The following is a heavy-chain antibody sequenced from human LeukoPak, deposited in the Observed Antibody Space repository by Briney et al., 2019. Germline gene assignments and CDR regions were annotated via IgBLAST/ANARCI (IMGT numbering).Heavy chain of an antibody. V-gene: IGHV3-21*01. CDR2: INSSSSYI. CDR3: ARVRQPAMVNFDY. D-gene: IGHD5-18*01. Sequence: GGSLRLSCAASGFTFSSYSMNWVRQAPGKGLEWVPSINSSSSYIYYADSVKGRFTISRDNAKNSLYLQMNSLRAEDTAVYYCARVRQPAMVNFDYWGQGTLVTVSS. J-gene: IGHJ4*02. CDR1: GFTFSSYS.